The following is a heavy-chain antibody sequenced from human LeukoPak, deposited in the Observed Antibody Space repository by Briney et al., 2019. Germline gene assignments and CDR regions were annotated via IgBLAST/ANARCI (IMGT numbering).Heavy chain of an antibody. Sequence: QPGGSLRLSCAASGFTFTDSTMHWVRQASGKGLEWVARIRTKVDKYSAEYGVSVTGRFTISRDDAKGMSYLQMTNLKTEDTAVYYCVRGPTGWTEFFQHWGQGTLVTVSS. V-gene: IGHV3-73*01. CDR1: GFTFTDST. CDR2: IRTKVDKYSA. D-gene: IGHD6-19*01. CDR3: VRGPTGWTEFFQH. J-gene: IGHJ1*01.